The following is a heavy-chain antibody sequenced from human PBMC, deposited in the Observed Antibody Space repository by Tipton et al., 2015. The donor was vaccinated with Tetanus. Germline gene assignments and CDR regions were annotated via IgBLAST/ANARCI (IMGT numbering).Heavy chain of an antibody. CDR1: GDSISRGGYF. CDR2: IYYSGDT. CDR3: ARDQGGGRVVRLNWLDP. V-gene: IGHV4-31*02. D-gene: IGHD6-6*01. J-gene: IGHJ5*02. Sequence: LRLSCTVSGDSISRGGYFWDWIRPHPGKGPGGVGYIYYSGDTYYNPSLKSRVSLSVNTSKNQFSLNLSSVTAADTAVYYCARDQGGGRVVRLNWLDPWGQGTLVTVSS.